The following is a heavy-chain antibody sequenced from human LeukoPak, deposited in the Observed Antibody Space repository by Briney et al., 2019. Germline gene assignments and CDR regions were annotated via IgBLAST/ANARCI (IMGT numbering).Heavy chain of an antibody. CDR1: GGSFSGYY. Sequence: SETLSLTCAVYGGSFSGYYWSWIRQPPGKGLEWIGEINHSGSTNYNPSLKSRVTISVDTSKNQFSLKLSSVTAADTAVYYCARAPPGRPFDYWGQGTLVTVSS. J-gene: IGHJ4*02. CDR3: ARAPPGRPFDY. D-gene: IGHD6-6*01. CDR2: INHSGST. V-gene: IGHV4-34*01.